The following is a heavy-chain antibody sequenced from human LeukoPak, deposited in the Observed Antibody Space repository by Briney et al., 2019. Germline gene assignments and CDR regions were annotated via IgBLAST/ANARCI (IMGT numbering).Heavy chain of an antibody. CDR1: GFTFSSYW. D-gene: IGHD2-15*01. CDR2: IKQDGSEK. CDR3: AKAPVTTCSGAYCYPFDY. Sequence: GGSLRLSCAASGFTFSSYWMSWVRQAPGKGLEWVANIKQDGSEKYYVDSVKGRFTISRDNAKNSLYLQMNSLRAEDAAVYYCAKAPVTTCSGAYCYPFDYWGQGTLVTVSS. V-gene: IGHV3-7*03. J-gene: IGHJ4*02.